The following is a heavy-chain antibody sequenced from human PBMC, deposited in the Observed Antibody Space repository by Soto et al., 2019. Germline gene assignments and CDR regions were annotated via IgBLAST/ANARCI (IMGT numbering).Heavy chain of an antibody. CDR2: IKSKTDGGTT. V-gene: IGHV3-15*01. D-gene: IGHD6-19*01. CDR1: GFTFSNAW. J-gene: IGHJ6*02. CDR3: TADHEVAAPWDYYYGMDV. Sequence: GGSLRLSCAASGFTFSNAWMSWVRHAPGKGLEWVGRIKSKTDGGTTDYAAPVKGRFTISRDDSKNTLYLQMNSLKTEDTAVYYCTADHEVAAPWDYYYGMDVWGQGTTVTVSS.